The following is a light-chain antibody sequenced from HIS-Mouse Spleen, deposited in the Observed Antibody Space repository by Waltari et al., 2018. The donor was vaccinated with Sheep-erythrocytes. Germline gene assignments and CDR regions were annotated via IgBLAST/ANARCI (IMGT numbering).Light chain of an antibody. Sequence: QSALTQPASVSGPPGQSITIPCTGPSRDVGGYNYVSWHQQHPGKAPKLILYEVSKRPSGVPDRFSGSKSGNTASLTVSGLQAEDEADYYCSSYAGSNNWVFGGGTKLTVL. CDR1: SRDVGGYNY. J-gene: IGLJ3*02. CDR2: EVS. V-gene: IGLV2-8*01. CDR3: SSYAGSNNWV.